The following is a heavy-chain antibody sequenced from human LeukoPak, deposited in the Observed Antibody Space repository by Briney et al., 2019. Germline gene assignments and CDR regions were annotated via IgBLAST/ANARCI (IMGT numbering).Heavy chain of an antibody. CDR1: GYTFTSYY. Sequence: GASVKVSCKASGYTFTSYYMHWVRQAPGQGLEWMGIINPSGGSTSYAQKFQGRVTMTRDTSTSTVYMELSSLRSEDAAVYYCAREGVPAAIWGLAGWFDPWGQGTLVTVSS. CDR2: INPSGGST. V-gene: IGHV1-46*01. D-gene: IGHD2-2*02. J-gene: IGHJ5*02. CDR3: AREGVPAAIWGLAGWFDP.